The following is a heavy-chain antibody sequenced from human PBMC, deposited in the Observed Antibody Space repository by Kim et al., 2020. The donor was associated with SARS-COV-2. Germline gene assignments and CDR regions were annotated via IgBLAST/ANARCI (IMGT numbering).Heavy chain of an antibody. V-gene: IGHV4-34*01. CDR1: GGSLSGYY. CDR3: ARGSSSPRVGDAFDI. CDR2: INHSGST. D-gene: IGHD1-26*01. J-gene: IGHJ3*02. Sequence: SETLSLTCAXYGGSLSGYYWSWIRQPPGKGLEWIGEINHSGSTNYNPSPKSRVTISVDTSKNQFSLKLNSVTAADTAVYYCARGSSSPRVGDAFDIWGRGTTVTVSS.